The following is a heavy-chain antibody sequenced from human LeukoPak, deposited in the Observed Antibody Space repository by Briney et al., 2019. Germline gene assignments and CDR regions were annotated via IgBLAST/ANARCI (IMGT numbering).Heavy chain of an antibody. D-gene: IGHD3-16*01. Sequence: PSETLSLTCTVSGASISSYYWSWIRQPPGKGLEWTGYVYNSGSTRYNPSLKSRVTISVDASKNQFSLKLSSVTAADTAVYYCARAGGGRPFDYWGQGTLVTVSS. CDR3: ARAGGGRPFDY. V-gene: IGHV4-59*01. CDR2: VYNSGST. J-gene: IGHJ4*02. CDR1: GASISSYY.